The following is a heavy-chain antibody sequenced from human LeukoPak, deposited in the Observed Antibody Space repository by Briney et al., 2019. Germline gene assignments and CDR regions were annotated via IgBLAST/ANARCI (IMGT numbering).Heavy chain of an antibody. Sequence: PGGSLRLSCAASGFTVNSDFMSWVRQAPGKGLEWVSVIRSGGNTHYADSVKGRFTVSRDNSRNTVYLQMNSLRAEDTAVYYCARDVLWFGEGQGLDVWGQGTTVTVSS. CDR2: IRSGGNT. D-gene: IGHD3-10*01. J-gene: IGHJ6*02. V-gene: IGHV3-66*01. CDR3: ARDVLWFGEGQGLDV. CDR1: GFTVNSDF.